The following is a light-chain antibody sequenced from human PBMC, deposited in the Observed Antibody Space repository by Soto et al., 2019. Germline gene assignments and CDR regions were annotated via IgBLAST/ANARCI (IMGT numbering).Light chain of an antibody. V-gene: IGLV2-14*01. CDR2: DVS. CDR1: SSDVGSYNY. J-gene: IGLJ2*01. Sequence: QSALTQPASVSGSPGQSITISCIGTSSDVGSYNYVSWYQQHPGKAPKLMIYDVSNRPSGVSNRFSGSKSGNTASLTISGLQAEDEADYYCSSYTSSSTLEVFGGGTKLTVL. CDR3: SSYTSSSTLEV.